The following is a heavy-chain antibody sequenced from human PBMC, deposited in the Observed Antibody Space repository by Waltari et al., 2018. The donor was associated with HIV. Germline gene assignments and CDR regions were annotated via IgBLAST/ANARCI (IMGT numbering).Heavy chain of an antibody. V-gene: IGHV1-69*01. CDR2: FIPVCGTP. D-gene: IGHD3-10*01. Sequence: QVQLVQSGAEVKKPGSSVKVSCTASGGSFSSYGISWVRQAPGQGLEWMGGFIPVCGTPNYAQKFQGRVTITADESRSTVYMELSSLRSEDTAVYYCARDNGSGYAEMFDPWGQGTLVTVSS. CDR3: ARDNGSGYAEMFDP. CDR1: GGSFSSYG. J-gene: IGHJ5*02.